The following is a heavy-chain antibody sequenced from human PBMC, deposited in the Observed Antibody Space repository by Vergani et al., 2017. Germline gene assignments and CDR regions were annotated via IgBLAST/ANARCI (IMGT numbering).Heavy chain of an antibody. CDR2: IFPSGNS. Sequence: QVQLQESGSGLVKPSQTLSLTCAVSGDSITNGGFSWNWIRQPPGKGPEWIGYIFPSGNSDYNPSLKNRVSISLDKSKNQFSLWVNSVTAADTAVYYCARDGWELLDYFYYMDVWGKGTTVTVSS. D-gene: IGHD1-26*01. V-gene: IGHV4-30-2*01. CDR3: ARDGWELLDYFYYMDV. J-gene: IGHJ6*03. CDR1: GDSITNGGFS.